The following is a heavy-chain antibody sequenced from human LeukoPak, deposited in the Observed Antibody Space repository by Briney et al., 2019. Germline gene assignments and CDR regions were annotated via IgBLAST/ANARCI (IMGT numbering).Heavy chain of an antibody. CDR1: GFTFSSYA. V-gene: IGHV3-30*04. Sequence: GGSLRLLCAASGFTFSSYAMHWVRQAPGKGLEWVAVISYDGIYKDYGDSVKGRFTISRDNSKNTLYLQMNSLRAEDTAVYYCARVGFGELCGDYWGQGTLVTVSS. J-gene: IGHJ4*02. D-gene: IGHD3-10*01. CDR2: ISYDGIYK. CDR3: ARVGFGELCGDY.